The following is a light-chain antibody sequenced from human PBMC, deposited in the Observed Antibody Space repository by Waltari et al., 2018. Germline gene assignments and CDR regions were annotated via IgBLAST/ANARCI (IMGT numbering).Light chain of an antibody. CDR3: QVWDSSSDHMGV. Sequence: YVLTQSPSVSVAPGQTARITCGGDNIAAQSVHWYPQRPGQTPMLVVYDDSNRPSGIPERFSGSNSGNTATLTIIRVEAGDEADYYCQVWDSSSDHMGVLGGGTKLTVL. V-gene: IGLV3-21*02. CDR2: DDS. CDR1: NIAAQS. J-gene: IGLJ2*01.